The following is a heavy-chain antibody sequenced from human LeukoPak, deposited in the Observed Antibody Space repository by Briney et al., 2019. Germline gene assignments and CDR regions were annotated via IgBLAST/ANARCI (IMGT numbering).Heavy chain of an antibody. CDR2: IYYSGST. V-gene: IGHV4-39*01. CDR1: GGSISSSSYY. Sequence: PSETLSLTCTVSGGSISSSSYYWGWIRQPPGKGLEWIGSIYYSGSTYYNPSLKSRVTISVDTSKNQFSLKLSSVTAADTPVYYCARLKGDLLYYWREGTLVTVSS. J-gene: IGHJ4*02. CDR3: ARLKGDLLYY. D-gene: IGHD3-16*01.